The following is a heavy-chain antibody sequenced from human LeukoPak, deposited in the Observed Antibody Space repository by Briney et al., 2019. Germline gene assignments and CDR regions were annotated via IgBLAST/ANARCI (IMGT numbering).Heavy chain of an antibody. Sequence: GGSLRLSCAASGFTFSSYAMHWVRQAPGKGLEWVAVISYDGSNKYYADSVKGRFTISRDNSKNTLHLQMNSLRAEDTAVYYCARATDCSSTSCYRDYYYGMDVWGQGTTVTVSS. CDR2: ISYDGSNK. V-gene: IGHV3-30*04. CDR3: ARATDCSSTSCYRDYYYGMDV. CDR1: GFTFSSYA. D-gene: IGHD2-2*01. J-gene: IGHJ6*02.